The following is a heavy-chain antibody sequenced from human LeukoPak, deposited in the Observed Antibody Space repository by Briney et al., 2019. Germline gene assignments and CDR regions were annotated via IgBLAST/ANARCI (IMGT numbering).Heavy chain of an antibody. CDR1: GYTFTGYY. CDR2: INPSSGGT. J-gene: IGHJ4*02. CDR3: ARASFGCSGGSCYPIDY. V-gene: IGHV1-2*02. D-gene: IGHD2-15*01. Sequence: ASVKVSCKASGYTFTGYYMHWVRQAPGQGLEGMGWINPSSGGTNYAQKFQGRVTMTRDTSISTAYMELSRLRSDDTAVYYCARASFGCSGGSCYPIDYWGQGTLVTVSS.